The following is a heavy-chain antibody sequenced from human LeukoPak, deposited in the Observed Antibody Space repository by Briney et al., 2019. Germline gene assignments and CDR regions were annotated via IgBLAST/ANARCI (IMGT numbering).Heavy chain of an antibody. CDR1: GFTFTNYP. V-gene: IGHV3-30-3*01. Sequence: PGRSLRLSCSASGFTFTNYPIHWVRQAPGKGLEWVAVISYDVITKYYADSVKGRFTLSRDNSKNILFLQMDSLRAEDTAVYFCAREDYGASGSSLENLDYWGQGTLVTVSS. J-gene: IGHJ4*02. CDR3: AREDYGASGSSLENLDY. D-gene: IGHD4/OR15-4a*01. CDR2: ISYDVITK.